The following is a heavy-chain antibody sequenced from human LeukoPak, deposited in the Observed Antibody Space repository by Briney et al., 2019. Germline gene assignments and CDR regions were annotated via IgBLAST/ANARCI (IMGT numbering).Heavy chain of an antibody. D-gene: IGHD3-10*01. Sequence: GGSLRLSCAASGFTFSSYEMNWVRQAPGKGLEWVSYISSSGSTIYYADSVKGRFTISRDNSKNTVHLQMNSLRVEDTAVYYCAKEFSHGSLDPWGQGTLVTVSS. CDR2: ISSSGSTI. CDR1: GFTFSSYE. V-gene: IGHV3-48*03. CDR3: AKEFSHGSLDP. J-gene: IGHJ5*02.